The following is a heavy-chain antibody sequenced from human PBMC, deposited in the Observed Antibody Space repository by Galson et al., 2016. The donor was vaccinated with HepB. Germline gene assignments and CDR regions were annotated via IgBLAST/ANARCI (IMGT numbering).Heavy chain of an antibody. D-gene: IGHD3-22*01. CDR3: ARGGRLLDGFDI. Sequence: ETLSLTCTVSGDSISSDYWSWIRQPPGRGLEWIGHIYYSGSTNYNLSLKSRFTISVDTSRNQFSLKLSSVTAADTAVYYCARGGRLLDGFDIWGQGTMVTVSS. CDR2: IYYSGST. J-gene: IGHJ3*02. V-gene: IGHV4-59*01. CDR1: GDSISSDY.